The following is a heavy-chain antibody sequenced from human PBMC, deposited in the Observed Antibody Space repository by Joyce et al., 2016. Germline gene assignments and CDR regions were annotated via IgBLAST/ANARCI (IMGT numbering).Heavy chain of an antibody. V-gene: IGHV1-46*01. Sequence: QVQLVQSGAEVKKPGASVKVSCKAAGYTFTNYYMHGVRQAPGQGLEWMGIINPSGGSTTSAEKFQGRVTMTRDTSTSTVYMELSSLRSEDTAVYYCARDTAMATGYYYYGMDVWGQGTTVTVSS. CDR3: ARDTAMATGYYYYGMDV. CDR2: INPSGGST. CDR1: GYTFTNYY. J-gene: IGHJ6*02. D-gene: IGHD5-18*01.